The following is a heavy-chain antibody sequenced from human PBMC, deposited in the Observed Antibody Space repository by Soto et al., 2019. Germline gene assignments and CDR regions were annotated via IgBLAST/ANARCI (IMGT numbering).Heavy chain of an antibody. J-gene: IGHJ4*02. D-gene: IGHD3-3*01. CDR3: ARDFWDVSLPSFDY. CDR1: GYTFTSYG. V-gene: IGHV1-18*01. CDR2: ISAYNGNT. Sequence: QVQLVQSGAEVKKPGASVKVSCKASGYTFTSYGISWVRQAPGQGLEWMGWISAYNGNTNYAQKLQGRVTMTTDTXXXXXXXXXXXXXXXXXXXXXCARDFWDVSLPSFDYWGQGTLVTVSS.